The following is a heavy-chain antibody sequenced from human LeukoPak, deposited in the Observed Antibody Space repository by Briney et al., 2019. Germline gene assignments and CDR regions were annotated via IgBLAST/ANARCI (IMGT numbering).Heavy chain of an antibody. V-gene: IGHV1-2*02. CDR1: GYTFTGYY. CDR3: ARVLKDGYNNGNFQH. J-gene: IGHJ1*01. CDR2: INPNSSAT. Sequence: ASVKVSCKASGYTFTGYYEHWVRQVPGQGLEWMGWINPNSSATNFPQKFQGRVTLTRDTSITTAYMELSRLRSDDTAVYYCARVLKDGYNNGNFQHWGQGTLVTVSS. D-gene: IGHD5-24*01.